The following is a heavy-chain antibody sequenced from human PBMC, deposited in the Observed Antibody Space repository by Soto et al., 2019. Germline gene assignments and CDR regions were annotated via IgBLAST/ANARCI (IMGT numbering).Heavy chain of an antibody. D-gene: IGHD5-18*01. J-gene: IGHJ4*02. CDR1: GGSVSSSSYY. Sequence: SETLSLTCTVSGGSVSSSSYYWGWVRQPPGKGLEWIGSVNYSGSTYYNPSLESRVTISVDTSKNQFSLKLSSVTAADTAVYYCARAPMWIQLGYDYWGQGTLVTVSS. V-gene: IGHV4-39*01. CDR2: VNYSGST. CDR3: ARAPMWIQLGYDY.